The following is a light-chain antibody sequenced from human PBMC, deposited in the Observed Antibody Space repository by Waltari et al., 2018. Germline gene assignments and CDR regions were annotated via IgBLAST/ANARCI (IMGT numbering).Light chain of an antibody. CDR3: HQSSSLPQT. J-gene: IGKJ1*01. Sequence: EIVLTQSPHFQSVTPKEKVTITCRASQSIGSSLHWYQQKPDQSPKLLIKYAFRSFSGGPSGFSGSCSGTEFTLTMNSLEAEDAATDYCHQSSSLPQTFGQGTKVESK. V-gene: IGKV6-21*01. CDR1: QSIGSS. CDR2: YAF.